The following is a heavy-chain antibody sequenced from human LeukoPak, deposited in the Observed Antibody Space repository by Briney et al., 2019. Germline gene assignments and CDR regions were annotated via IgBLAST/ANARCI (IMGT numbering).Heavy chain of an antibody. CDR2: ISGSGGGP. CDR3: AKRGVVIRVILVGFHKEAYYFDS. V-gene: IGHV3-23*01. J-gene: IGHJ4*02. CDR1: GISLSNCG. D-gene: IGHD3-22*01. Sequence: GGSLRLSCAVSGISLSNCGMSWVRQAPGKGLEWVAGISGSGGGPNYADSVKGRFTISRDNPKNTLYLQMNRLRADDTAVYFCAKRGVVIRVILVGFHKEAYYFDSWGQGALVTVSS.